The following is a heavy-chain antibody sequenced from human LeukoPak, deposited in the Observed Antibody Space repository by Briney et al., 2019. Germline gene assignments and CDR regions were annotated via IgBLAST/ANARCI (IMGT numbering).Heavy chain of an antibody. CDR3: LRDNPRFCGVVPANIDDS. CDR1: GFTFSSYS. J-gene: IGHJ4*02. CDR2: ISNSSSNI. V-gene: IGHV3-21*01. Sequence: PGGSLRLSCAASGFTFSSYSMHWVRQAPGKGLEWVASISNSSSNIYYADSVKGRFTISRDNAKNSLYLQMNSLRAEDTAVYYCLRDNPRFCGVVPANIDDSWGQGTLVTVSS. D-gene: IGHD2-15*01.